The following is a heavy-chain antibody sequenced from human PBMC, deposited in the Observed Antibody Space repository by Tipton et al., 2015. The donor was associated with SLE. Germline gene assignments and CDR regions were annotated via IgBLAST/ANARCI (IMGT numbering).Heavy chain of an antibody. CDR1: GDSITSYY. CDR3: ARGLLVVPAAMGGWFDP. V-gene: IGHV4-59*12. Sequence: TLSLTCTVSGDSITSYYWNWIRQPPGKGLEWIGYIYYNGHTNYNPSLRSRVTLSIDTSNNQFSLKLSSVTAADTAVYYCARGLLVVPAAMGGWFDPWGQGTLVTVSS. J-gene: IGHJ5*02. D-gene: IGHD2-2*01. CDR2: IYYNGHT.